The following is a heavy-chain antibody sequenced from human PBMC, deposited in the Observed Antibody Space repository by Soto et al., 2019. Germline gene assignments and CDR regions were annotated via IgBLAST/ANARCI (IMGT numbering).Heavy chain of an antibody. V-gene: IGHV4-59*01. Sequence: SETLSLTCTGCGGSISSYYWSWIRQHPGKGLEWIGYIYYSGSTNYNPSLKSRVTISVDTSKNQFSLKLSSVTAADTAVYYCARGLLWFGELVGPYYYFDYWGQGTLVTVSS. CDR1: GGSISSYY. J-gene: IGHJ4*02. CDR3: ARGLLWFGELVGPYYYFDY. CDR2: IYYSGST. D-gene: IGHD3-10*01.